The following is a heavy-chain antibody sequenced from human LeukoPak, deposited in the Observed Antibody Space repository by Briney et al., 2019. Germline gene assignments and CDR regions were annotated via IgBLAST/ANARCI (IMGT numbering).Heavy chain of an antibody. J-gene: IGHJ4*02. CDR3: ARDLWGGSSSWSSALDY. CDR1: GFTFSSYG. D-gene: IGHD6-13*01. CDR2: IWYDGSNK. Sequence: PGRSLRLSCAASGFTFSSYGMHWVRQAPGKGLEWVAVIWYDGSNKYYADSVKGRFTISRDNSKNTLYLQMNSLRAEDTAAYYCARDLWGGSSSWSSALDYWGQGTLVTVSS. V-gene: IGHV3-33*01.